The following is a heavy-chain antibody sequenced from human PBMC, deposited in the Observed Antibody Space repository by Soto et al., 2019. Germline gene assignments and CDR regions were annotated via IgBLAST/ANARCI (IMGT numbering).Heavy chain of an antibody. D-gene: IGHD3-10*01. V-gene: IGHV3-30*18. J-gene: IGHJ6*02. CDR1: GFTFSTYG. Sequence: GVLRLSCAASGFTFSTYGMQWVRQAPGKGLEWVAVISYDGYLKYYVDAVKGRFTVARDNSKNTLFLEMNSLRVEDTAVYFCAKDFKVSGSHYGSLNYYYGMDVWGQGTTVTVSS. CDR2: ISYDGYLK. CDR3: AKDFKVSGSHYGSLNYYYGMDV.